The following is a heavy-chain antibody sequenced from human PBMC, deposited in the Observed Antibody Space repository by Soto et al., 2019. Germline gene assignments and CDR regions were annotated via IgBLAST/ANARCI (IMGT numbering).Heavy chain of an antibody. CDR1: GGTFSSYA. J-gene: IGHJ4*02. CDR2: IIPIFGTA. V-gene: IGHV1-69*13. CDR3: ARDGPGGKGFDY. Sequence: SVKVSCKASGGTFSSYAISWVRQAPGQGLEWMGGIIPIFGTANYAQKFQGRVTITADESTSTAYMELSSLRSEDTAVYYCARDGPGGKGFDYWGQGTLVTVSS.